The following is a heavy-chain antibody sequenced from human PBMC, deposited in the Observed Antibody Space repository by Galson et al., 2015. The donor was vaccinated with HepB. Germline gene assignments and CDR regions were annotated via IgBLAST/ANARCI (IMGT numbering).Heavy chain of an antibody. CDR3: AKARYASGWDFDC. CDR1: GFTFSYYA. Sequence: SLRLSCAASGFTFSYYAIHWVRQAPGKGLEWVAVISYDGSNKYYADSVKGRFTISRDNSKNTLYLQMTSLRTEDTAVYYCAKARYASGWDFDCWGQGTLVTVSS. CDR2: ISYDGSNK. J-gene: IGHJ4*02. V-gene: IGHV3-30*04. D-gene: IGHD6-19*01.